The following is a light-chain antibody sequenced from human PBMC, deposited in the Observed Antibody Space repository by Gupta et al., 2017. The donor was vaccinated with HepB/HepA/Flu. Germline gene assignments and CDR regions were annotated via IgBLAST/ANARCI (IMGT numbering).Light chain of an antibody. J-gene: IGLJ3*02. CDR3: LIWHSNAWV. CDR1: RCLNVDIYR. Sequence: QAVLTQPSSLSASPGASASRTCTLRRCLNVDIYRIYWYQQKPGSPPQYLLRYKSDSDKQQGSGVPSRFSGSKDASANAGMLLISGLQSEDEADYYCLIWHSNAWVFGGGTKLTVL. V-gene: IGLV5-45*02. CDR2: YKSDSDK.